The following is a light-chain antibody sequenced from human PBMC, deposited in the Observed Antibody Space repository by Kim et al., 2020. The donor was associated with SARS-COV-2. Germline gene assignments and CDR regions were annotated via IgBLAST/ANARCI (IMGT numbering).Light chain of an antibody. CDR3: QYYASSTWA. Sequence: PGEGAPHSCRVSQSVDSSSLAWYQQKPGQAPRLLIYGASTRATGITDRFSGTGSGTDFTLTISRLELEDFAVYYCQYYASSTWAFGQGTKVDIK. V-gene: IGKV3-20*01. CDR2: GAS. J-gene: IGKJ1*01. CDR1: QSVDSSS.